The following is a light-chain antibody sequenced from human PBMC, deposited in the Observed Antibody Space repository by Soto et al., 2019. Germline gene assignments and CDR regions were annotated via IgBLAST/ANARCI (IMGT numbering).Light chain of an antibody. V-gene: IGKV3-20*01. Sequence: EIVLTQSPGTLSLSPGDRATLSCRASQSVVSSYLTWYQHKPGQAPRLLIYGASSRAAGIPDRFSGSGSGTDFALTISSLEPDDFSVYCCQLCRGSYPFGQGNKLEIK. CDR2: GAS. CDR1: QSVVSSY. J-gene: IGKJ2*01. CDR3: QLCRGSYP.